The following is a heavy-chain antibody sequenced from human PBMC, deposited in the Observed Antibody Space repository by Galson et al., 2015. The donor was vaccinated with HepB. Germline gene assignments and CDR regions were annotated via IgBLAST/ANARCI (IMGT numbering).Heavy chain of an antibody. CDR2: IIPIFGTA. V-gene: IGHV1-69*13. Sequence: SVKVSCKASGGTFSSYAISWVRQAPGQGLEWMGGIIPIFGTANYAQKFQGRVTITADESTSTAYMELSSLRSEDTAVYYCARLLDYSNWFDPWGQGTLVTVSS. CDR1: GGTFSSYA. D-gene: IGHD4-11*01. CDR3: ARLLDYSNWFDP. J-gene: IGHJ5*02.